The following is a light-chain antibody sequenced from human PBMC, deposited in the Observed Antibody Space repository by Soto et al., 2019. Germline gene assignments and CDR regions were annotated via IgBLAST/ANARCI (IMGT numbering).Light chain of an antibody. J-gene: IGKJ1*01. Sequence: EIVMTQSPATLSVSPGERATLFCRASQSVSRNFAWYQQKPGQAPRLLIYGASTRATGIPARFSGTGSGTEFTLTISSLHSEDFAAYYCQQYNDWPTFGQGTKV. CDR2: GAS. V-gene: IGKV3-15*01. CDR3: QQYNDWPT. CDR1: QSVSRN.